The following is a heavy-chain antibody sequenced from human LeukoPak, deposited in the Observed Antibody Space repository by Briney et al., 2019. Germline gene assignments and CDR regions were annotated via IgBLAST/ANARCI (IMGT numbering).Heavy chain of an antibody. CDR1: GGSISSSSYY. V-gene: IGHV4-39*01. D-gene: IGHD1-7*01. CDR2: IYYSGST. CDR3: ARKIGYNWNYGSREFDY. J-gene: IGHJ4*02. Sequence: SETLSLTCTVSGGSISSSSYYWGWIRQPPGKGLEWIGSIYYSGSTYYNPSLKSRVTISVDTSKNQFSLKLSSVTAADTAVYYCARKIGYNWNYGSREFDYWGQGTLVTVSS.